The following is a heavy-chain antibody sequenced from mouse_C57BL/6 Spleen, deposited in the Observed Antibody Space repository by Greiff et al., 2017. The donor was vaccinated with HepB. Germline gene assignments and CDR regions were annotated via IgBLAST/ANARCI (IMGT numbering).Heavy chain of an antibody. D-gene: IGHD2-5*01. Sequence: VQLQQSGAELARPGASVKLSCKASGYTFTSYGISWVKQRTGQGLEWIGEIYPRSGNTYYNEKFKGKATLPADKSSSTAYMELRSLTSEDSAVYFCARGDYSNLYAMDYWGQGTSVTVSS. CDR1: GYTFTSYG. V-gene: IGHV1-81*01. CDR3: ARGDYSNLYAMDY. CDR2: IYPRSGNT. J-gene: IGHJ4*01.